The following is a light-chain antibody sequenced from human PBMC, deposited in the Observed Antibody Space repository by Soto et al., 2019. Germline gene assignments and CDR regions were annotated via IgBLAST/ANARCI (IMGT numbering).Light chain of an antibody. J-gene: IGKJ1*01. V-gene: IGKV1-39*01. CDR2: AAS. CDR3: QQSYSTPRT. CDR1: QSISSY. Sequence: DIHMTQSPSSLSASEGDRVTITCRASQSISSYLNWFQQRPGKAPKLLIYAASSLQTGVPSRFSGSGSGTDFTLTISSLQPEDFATYYCQQSYSTPRTFGQGTKVDIK.